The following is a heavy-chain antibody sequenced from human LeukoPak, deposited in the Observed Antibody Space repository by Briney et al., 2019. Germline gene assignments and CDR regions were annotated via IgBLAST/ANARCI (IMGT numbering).Heavy chain of an antibody. CDR2: ISGSGGST. D-gene: IGHD4-17*01. Sequence: ETLSLTCTVSGGSISGTYYWSWIRQPPGKGLEWVSAISGSGGSTYYADSVKGRFTISRDNSKNTLYLQMNSLRAEDTAVYYCAKELRRPYGSFDYWGQGTLVTVSS. J-gene: IGHJ4*02. CDR3: AKELRRPYGSFDY. V-gene: IGHV3-23*01. CDR1: GGSISGTYY.